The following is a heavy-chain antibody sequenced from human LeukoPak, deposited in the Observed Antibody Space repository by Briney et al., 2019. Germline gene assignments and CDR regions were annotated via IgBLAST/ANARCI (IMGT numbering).Heavy chain of an antibody. Sequence: GESLKISCKGSGYTFTSYWNGWVRQMPGKGLEWMRIIYPGDSDTRYSPSFQGQVTISADKSISTAYLQWSSLKASDTATYYCASTGYSPDDAFDIWGQGTMVTVSS. CDR1: GYTFTSYW. V-gene: IGHV5-51*01. CDR2: IYPGDSDT. D-gene: IGHD3-9*01. CDR3: ASTGYSPDDAFDI. J-gene: IGHJ3*02.